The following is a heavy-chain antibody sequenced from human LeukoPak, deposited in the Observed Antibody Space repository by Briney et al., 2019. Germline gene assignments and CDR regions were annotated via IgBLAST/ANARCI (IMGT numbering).Heavy chain of an antibody. J-gene: IGHJ1*01. D-gene: IGHD3-3*01. CDR1: GFTFSAFW. V-gene: IGHV3-7*01. CDR2: INQDGRDK. Sequence: PGGSLRLSCEASGFTFSAFWMSWVRQAPGKGLEWVANINQDGRDKYYVDSVKGRFTISRDNAKNSLYLQMNSLRAEDTAVYYCASIASPDDFWSGYQAEYFQHWGQGTLVTVSS. CDR3: ASIASPDDFWSGYQAEYFQH.